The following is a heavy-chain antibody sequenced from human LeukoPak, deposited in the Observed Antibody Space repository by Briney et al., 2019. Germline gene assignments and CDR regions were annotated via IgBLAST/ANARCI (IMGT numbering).Heavy chain of an antibody. CDR3: ATDLHGDYSSSIFDY. D-gene: IGHD4-17*01. Sequence: ASVKVSCKVSGYTLTELSMHWVRQAPGKGLEWMGGFDPEDGETIYAQKFRGRVSMTEDTSTDTAYMELSSLRSEDTAVYYCATDLHGDYSSSIFDYWGQGTLVTVSS. V-gene: IGHV1-24*01. J-gene: IGHJ4*02. CDR2: FDPEDGET. CDR1: GYTLTELS.